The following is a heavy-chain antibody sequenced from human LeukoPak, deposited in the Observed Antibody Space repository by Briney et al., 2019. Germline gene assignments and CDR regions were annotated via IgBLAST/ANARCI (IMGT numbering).Heavy chain of an antibody. V-gene: IGHV3-23*01. J-gene: IGHJ5*02. CDR2: ITGAGDT. D-gene: IGHD2-8*02. CDR1: GFTISNYA. Sequence: GGSLRLSCAASGFTISNYAMMWVRQAPGKGLEWVSSITGAGDTIYVDSVKGRFTVSRDNSKNTLYLQINRLTAEDTALYYCAKGKAPGAVDRFDPWGQGTLVTVSS. CDR3: AKGKAPGAVDRFDP.